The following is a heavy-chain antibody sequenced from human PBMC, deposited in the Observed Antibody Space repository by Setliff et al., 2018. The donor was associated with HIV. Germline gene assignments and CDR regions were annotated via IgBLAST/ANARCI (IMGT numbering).Heavy chain of an antibody. CDR1: GFTFSDYF. J-gene: IGHJ4*02. Sequence: GESLKISCAASGFTFSDYFMARVRQTPVKGLEWISYISNSSGHTVYADSVKGRFTISRDNAKKSLYLEMNSLRAEDTAVYYCARDRGGNSGGFYDPPLDVWGRGTLVTVSS. CDR2: ISNSSGHT. V-gene: IGHV3-11*05. D-gene: IGHD1-26*01. CDR3: ARDRGGNSGGFYDPPLDV.